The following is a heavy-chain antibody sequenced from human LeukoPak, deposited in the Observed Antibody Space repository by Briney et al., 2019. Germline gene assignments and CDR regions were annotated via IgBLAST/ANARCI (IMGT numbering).Heavy chain of an antibody. D-gene: IGHD5-12*01. Sequence: SETLSLTCTVSGGSISSYYWSWIRQPPGKGLEWIGYIYYSGSTNYNPSLKSRVTISVDTSKNQFSLKLSSVTAADTAVYYCARESPGPFFSGPGSYYFDYWGQGTLVTVSS. J-gene: IGHJ4*02. CDR3: ARESPGPFFSGPGSYYFDY. V-gene: IGHV4-59*01. CDR1: GGSISSYY. CDR2: IYYSGST.